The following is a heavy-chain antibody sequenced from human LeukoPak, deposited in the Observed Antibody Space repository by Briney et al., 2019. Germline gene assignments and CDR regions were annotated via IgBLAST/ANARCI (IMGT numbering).Heavy chain of an antibody. CDR1: GLTFSNYG. Sequence: ASVKVSCKASGLTFSNYGITWVRQAPGQGLEWVGWISAYDGNTNYAQKFQGRVAMTTDTSTSTAHMELRSLRYDDTAVYYCARDGRFAAYEPDYWGQGTLVTVSS. CDR2: ISAYDGNT. V-gene: IGHV1-18*01. CDR3: ARDGRFAAYEPDY. J-gene: IGHJ4*02. D-gene: IGHD1-26*01.